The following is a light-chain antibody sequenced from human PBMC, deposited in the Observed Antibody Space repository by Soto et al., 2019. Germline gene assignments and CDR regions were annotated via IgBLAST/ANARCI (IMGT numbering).Light chain of an antibody. V-gene: IGLV2-11*01. J-gene: IGLJ2*01. CDR1: SSDVGDYNY. CDR3: CSYAGSHTFV. Sequence: QSALTQPRSESGSPGQSVTISCTGTSSDVGDYNYVSWYQQHPGKAPKLMIYDVNQRPSGVPDRFSGSKSGNTASLTISGLQAEDEADYYCCSYAGSHTFVFGGGTQLTVL. CDR2: DVN.